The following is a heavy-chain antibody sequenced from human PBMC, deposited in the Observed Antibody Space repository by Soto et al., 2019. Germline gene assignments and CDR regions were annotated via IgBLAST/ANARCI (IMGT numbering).Heavy chain of an antibody. J-gene: IGHJ3*02. V-gene: IGHV3-30*18. Sequence: PGGSLRLSCAASGFTFSSYGMHWVRQAPGKGLEGVAVISYDGSNKYYADSVKGRFNIYRDNSKNTLYLQMNSLRAEATAVYYCAKRKGNYYDSSGSAFDIWGQGTMVTVSS. CDR1: GFTFSSYG. CDR3: AKRKGNYYDSSGSAFDI. D-gene: IGHD3-22*01. CDR2: ISYDGSNK.